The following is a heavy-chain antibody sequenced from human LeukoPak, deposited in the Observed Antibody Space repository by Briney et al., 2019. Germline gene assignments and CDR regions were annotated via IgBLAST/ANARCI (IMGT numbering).Heavy chain of an antibody. CDR2: IIPIFGTA. Sequence: ASVKVSCKASGGTFSSYAISWVRQAPGHGLEWIGGIIPIFGTANYAQKFQGRVTITADESTSTAYMELSSLRSEDTAVYYCATGGSPYYYYYMDVWGQGTPVTISS. CDR1: GGTFSSYA. J-gene: IGHJ6*03. CDR3: ATGGSPYYYYYMDV. V-gene: IGHV1-69*01.